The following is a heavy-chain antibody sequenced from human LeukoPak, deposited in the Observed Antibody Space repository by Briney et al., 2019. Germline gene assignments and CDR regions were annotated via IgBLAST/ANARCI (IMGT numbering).Heavy chain of an antibody. CDR2: ISYDGSNK. CDR3: AKDEEAYDSSGHYHIDY. J-gene: IGHJ4*02. D-gene: IGHD3-22*01. Sequence: GGSLRLSCAASGVTFSSYGMHWVRQAPGKGLEWVAVISYDGSNKIYADSVKGRFTISRDDSKNTLYLQMNSLRPEDTAVYYCAKDEEAYDSSGHYHIDYWGQGALVTVSS. V-gene: IGHV3-30*18. CDR1: GVTFSSYG.